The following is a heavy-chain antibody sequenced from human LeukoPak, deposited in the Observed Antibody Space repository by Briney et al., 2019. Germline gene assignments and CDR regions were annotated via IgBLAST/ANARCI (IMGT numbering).Heavy chain of an antibody. V-gene: IGHV3-21*01. Sequence: GGSLRLSCASSGFTFRSYSMNWVRQAPGKGLEWVSSISSSSSYIYYADSVKGRFTISRDNAKNSLYLQMNSLRAEETAVYYCARAGSSSGPYYFDYWGQGTLVTVSS. CDR1: GFTFRSYS. J-gene: IGHJ4*02. CDR2: ISSSSSYI. D-gene: IGHD6-19*01. CDR3: ARAGSSSGPYYFDY.